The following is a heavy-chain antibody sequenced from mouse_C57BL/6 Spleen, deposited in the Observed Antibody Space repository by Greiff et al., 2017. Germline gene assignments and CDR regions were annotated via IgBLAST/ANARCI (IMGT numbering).Heavy chain of an antibody. Sequence: QVQLQQSGAELVRPGSSVKLSCKASGYTFTSYWMHWVQQRPIQGLEWIGNIDPSDSDTHYNQKFKDKATLTVDKSSSTAYMQLSNLTSEDSAVYYCERGGFAYWGQGTLVTVSA. J-gene: IGHJ3*01. CDR1: GYTFTSYW. CDR2: IDPSDSDT. CDR3: ERGGFAY. V-gene: IGHV1-52*01.